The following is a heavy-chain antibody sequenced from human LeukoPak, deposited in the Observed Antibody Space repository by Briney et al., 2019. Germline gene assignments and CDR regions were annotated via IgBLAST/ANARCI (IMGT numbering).Heavy chain of an antibody. CDR2: ISSSSSYI. J-gene: IGHJ6*03. Sequence: PGGSLRLSCAASGFTFSSYSMNWVRQAPGKGLEWVSSISSSSSYIYYADSVKGRFTISRDNAKNSLYLQMNSLRAEDTAVYYCVRLPADIVVVPAPKRYYYYMDVWGKGTTVTVSS. V-gene: IGHV3-21*01. CDR1: GFTFSSYS. CDR3: VRLPADIVVVPAPKRYYYYMDV. D-gene: IGHD2-2*01.